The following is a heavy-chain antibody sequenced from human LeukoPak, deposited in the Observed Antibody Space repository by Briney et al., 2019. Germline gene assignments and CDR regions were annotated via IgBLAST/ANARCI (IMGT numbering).Heavy chain of an antibody. Sequence: PGGSLRLSCGASGFTFSTYAMNWVRQAPGKGVEWVSVISVSGLSTYYGDSVKGRFTISRDNSKNTLYLQMNSLRAEDTAVYYCAKDTDSSSWYPFSPPSRDWGQGTLVTVSS. CDR3: AKDTDSSSWYPFSPPSRD. J-gene: IGHJ4*02. D-gene: IGHD6-13*01. CDR1: GFTFSTYA. V-gene: IGHV3-23*01. CDR2: ISVSGLST.